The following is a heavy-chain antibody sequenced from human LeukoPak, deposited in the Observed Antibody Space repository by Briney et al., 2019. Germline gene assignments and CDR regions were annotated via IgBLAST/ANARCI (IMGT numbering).Heavy chain of an antibody. D-gene: IGHD6-13*01. V-gene: IGHV1-24*01. J-gene: IGHJ6*03. CDR2: FDPKDGET. Sequence: ASVKVSCKVSGYTLTELSMHWVRQAPGKGLEWMGGFDPKDGETIYAQKFQGRVTMTEDTSTDTAYMELSSLRSEDTAVYYCATSSQLARYYYYMDVWGKGTTVTVSS. CDR1: GYTLTELS. CDR3: ATSSQLARYYYYMDV.